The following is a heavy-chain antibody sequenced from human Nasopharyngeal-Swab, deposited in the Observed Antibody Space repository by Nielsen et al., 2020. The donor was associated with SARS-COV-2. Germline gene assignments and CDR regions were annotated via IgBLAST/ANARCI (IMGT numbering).Heavy chain of an antibody. Sequence: GGSLRLSCATSGYRFTDYWIAWVRQAPGKGLECMGTIYPRDSDTRYSPSFQGQVTISADKSISTAYLQWSSLKASDTAMYYCVRPEGVATSFKYYFQYGMDVWGQGTMVTVPS. J-gene: IGHJ6*02. CDR2: IYPRDSDT. CDR3: VRPEGVATSFKYYFQYGMDV. CDR1: GYRFTDYW. D-gene: IGHD5-12*01. V-gene: IGHV5-51*01.